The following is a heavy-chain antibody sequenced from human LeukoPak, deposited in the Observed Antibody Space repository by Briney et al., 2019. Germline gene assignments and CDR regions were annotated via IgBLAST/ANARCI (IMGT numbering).Heavy chain of an antibody. Sequence: KPGGSLRLSCAASGFTFSDYYMSWIRQAPGKGLEWVSYISSSGSTIYYADSVKGRFTISRDNAKNSLYLQMNSLRAEDTAVYYCAKPLSDSSGYYWGGAFDIWGQGTMVTVSS. CDR3: AKPLSDSSGYYWGGAFDI. V-gene: IGHV3-11*01. CDR2: ISSSGSTI. CDR1: GFTFSDYY. D-gene: IGHD3-22*01. J-gene: IGHJ3*02.